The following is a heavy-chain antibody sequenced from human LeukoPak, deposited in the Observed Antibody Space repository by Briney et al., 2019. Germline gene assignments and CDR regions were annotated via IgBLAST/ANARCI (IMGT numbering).Heavy chain of an antibody. CDR2: INTDGSST. D-gene: IGHD1-26*01. CDR3: AKNRGAGSHYYYHMNV. V-gene: IGHV3-74*01. Sequence: GGSLRLSCAASGFTFSSYWMHWVRQAPGKGLVWVSRINTDGSSTSYADSVKGRFTISRDNSKNTLYLQLNSLRVEDTAVYYCAKNRGAGSHYYYHMNVWGKGTTVTVSS. CDR1: GFTFSSYW. J-gene: IGHJ6*03.